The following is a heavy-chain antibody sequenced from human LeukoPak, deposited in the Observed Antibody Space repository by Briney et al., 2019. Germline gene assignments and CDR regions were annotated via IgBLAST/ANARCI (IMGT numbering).Heavy chain of an antibody. J-gene: IGHJ4*02. V-gene: IGHV4-34*01. Sequence: SETLSLTCGVSGGSLRGYFWSWIRQPPGKGLEWIGEIKNGGNTYYNPSPQGRITVSLDTSKNQFSLNLKSVTAADTAVYYCARREFAMLMMHAGHFDLWAQGAPVVVSS. CDR1: GGSLRGYF. D-gene: IGHD2-2*01. CDR2: IKNGGNT. CDR3: ARREFAMLMMHAGHFDL.